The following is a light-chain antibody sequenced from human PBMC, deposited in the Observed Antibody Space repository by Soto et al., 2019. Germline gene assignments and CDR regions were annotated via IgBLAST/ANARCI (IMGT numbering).Light chain of an antibody. CDR3: QQSDITPYT. V-gene: IGKV1-39*01. CDR1: QSISVH. J-gene: IGKJ2*01. CDR2: AAS. Sequence: DIQMPQSPSSLSASVGDTGTITCRASQSISVHLNWYQQKPGKVPKLLIYAASNLQSGVPSSFSVSAYETDFAIIISSLQPEDFATYYLQQSDITPYTFGQGTKLQIK.